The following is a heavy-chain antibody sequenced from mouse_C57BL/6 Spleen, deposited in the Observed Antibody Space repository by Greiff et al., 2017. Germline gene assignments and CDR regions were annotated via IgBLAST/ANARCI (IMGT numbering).Heavy chain of an antibody. V-gene: IGHV5-4*01. CDR1: GFTFSSYA. J-gene: IGHJ2*01. CDR3: ASARRYYFDY. CDR2: ISDGGSYT. Sequence: DVQLVESGGGLVKPGGSLKLSCAASGFTFSSYAMSWVRQTPEKRLEWVATISDGGSYTYYPDNVKGRFTITRDNAKNNLYLQMSHLKSEDTAMYYCASARRYYFDYWGQGTTLTVSS.